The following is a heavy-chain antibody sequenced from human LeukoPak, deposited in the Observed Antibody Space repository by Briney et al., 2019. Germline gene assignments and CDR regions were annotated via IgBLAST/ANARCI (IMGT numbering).Heavy chain of an antibody. CDR3: ARVYYSNSYDYWYFDL. D-gene: IGHD6-13*01. J-gene: IGHJ2*01. CDR1: GGSISSYY. V-gene: IGHV4-59*01. Sequence: SETLSLTCTVSGGSISSYYWSWIRQPPGKGLEWIGYIFYSGSTNYNPSLKSRVTISVDTSKNQFSLKLSSVTAADTAVYYCARVYYSNSYDYWYFDLWGRGTLVTVS. CDR2: IFYSGST.